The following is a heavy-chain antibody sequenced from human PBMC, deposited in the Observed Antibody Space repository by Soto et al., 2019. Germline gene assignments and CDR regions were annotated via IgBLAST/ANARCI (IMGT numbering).Heavy chain of an antibody. J-gene: IGHJ4*02. CDR3: AHRVLRTVFGLVTTTAIYFDF. V-gene: IGHV2-5*02. CDR1: GFSLTTSGVG. Sequence: QITLNESGPPVVRPTETLTLTCRFSGFSLTTSGVGVGWIRQSPGKAPEWLALIYWDDDKRYSACLKSRLTITKDPSKNQWVLPVSDLDPTDTATYYCAHRVLRTVFGLVTTTAIYFDFWGQGTPVAVSS. D-gene: IGHD3-3*01. CDR2: IYWDDDK.